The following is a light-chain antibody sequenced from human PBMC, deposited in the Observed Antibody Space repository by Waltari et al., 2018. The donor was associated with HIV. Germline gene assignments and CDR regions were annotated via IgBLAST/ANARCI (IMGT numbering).Light chain of an antibody. CDR2: VFL. CDR1: SRDLRAYNS. V-gene: IGLV2-14*03. Sequence: QSALPQPASVSGFPGQSITIFCLGTSRDLRAYNSVAWSQQHQGKAPKLIFYVFLNRPSDFSARFSASTSGNTASLTIAGLQEDDESDYYCSSYTTTATLVFGTGTKFTVL. CDR3: SSYTTTATLV. J-gene: IGLJ1*01.